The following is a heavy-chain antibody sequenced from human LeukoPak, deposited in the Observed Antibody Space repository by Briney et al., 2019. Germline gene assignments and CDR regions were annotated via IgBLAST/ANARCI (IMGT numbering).Heavy chain of an antibody. J-gene: IGHJ4*02. CDR2: IWYDGTSK. D-gene: IGHD6-13*01. CDR3: ARSQSSSLIDY. Sequence: PGGSLRLSCAASGFSLSAYGVLCVRQAPGKGLEWVAVIWYDGTSKDYADSVKGRFTFSRDNSKNTLYLQMNSLTVEDTAVYYCARSQSSSLIDYWGQGTLVTVSP. V-gene: IGHV3-33*01. CDR1: GFSLSAYG.